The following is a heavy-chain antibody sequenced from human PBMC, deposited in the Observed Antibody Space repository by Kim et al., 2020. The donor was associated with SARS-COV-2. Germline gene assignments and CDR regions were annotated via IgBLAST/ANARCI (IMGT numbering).Heavy chain of an antibody. Sequence: GGSLGLSCAASGFTFSSYAMSWVRQAPGKGLEWVSAISGSGGSTYYADSVKGRFTISRDNSKNTLYLQMNSLRAEDTAVYYCAKESYDDFWSGYYGYYYYGMDVWGQGTTVTVSS. CDR3: AKESYDDFWSGYYGYYYYGMDV. CDR1: GFTFSSYA. J-gene: IGHJ6*02. CDR2: ISGSGGST. D-gene: IGHD3-3*01. V-gene: IGHV3-23*01.